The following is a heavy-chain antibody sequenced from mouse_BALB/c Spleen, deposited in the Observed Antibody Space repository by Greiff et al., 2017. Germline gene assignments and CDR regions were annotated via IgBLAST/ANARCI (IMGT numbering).Heavy chain of an antibody. CDR3: TREQGAMDY. CDR1: GFTFSSYT. J-gene: IGHJ4*01. Sequence: EVKLVESGGGLVKPGGSLKLSCAASGFTFSSYTMSWVRQTPEKRLEWVATISSGGSYTYYPDSVKGRFTISRDNAKNTLYLQMSSLKSEDTAMYYCTREQGAMDYWGQGTSVTVSS. V-gene: IGHV5-6-4*01. CDR2: ISSGGSYT.